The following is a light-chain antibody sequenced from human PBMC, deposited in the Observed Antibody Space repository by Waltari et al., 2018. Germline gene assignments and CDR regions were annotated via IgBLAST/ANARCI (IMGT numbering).Light chain of an antibody. CDR3: QQYYSYPALT. V-gene: IGKV1-8*01. CDR1: QGISSY. Sequence: AIRITQSPSSLSASTGDRVTITCRASQGISSYLAWYQQNPGKAPKLLIYAASTLQSGVPSRFSGSGSGTDFTLTISCLQSEDFATYYCQQYYSYPALTFGGGTKVEIK. J-gene: IGKJ4*01. CDR2: AAS.